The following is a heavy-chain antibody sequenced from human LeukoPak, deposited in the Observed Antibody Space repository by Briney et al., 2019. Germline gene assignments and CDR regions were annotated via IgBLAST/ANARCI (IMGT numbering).Heavy chain of an antibody. CDR3: ARPRSWYKVCFAP. D-gene: IGHD6-13*01. Sequence: ASVKVSCKASGYTFTSYYMHWVRQAPGQGLEWMGIINPSGGSTSYAQKFQGRVTMTRDMSTSTVYMELSSLRSEDTAVYYCARPRSWYKVCFAPGGKEPLVTVPS. CDR1: GYTFTSYY. J-gene: IGHJ5*02. CDR2: INPSGGST. V-gene: IGHV1-46*01.